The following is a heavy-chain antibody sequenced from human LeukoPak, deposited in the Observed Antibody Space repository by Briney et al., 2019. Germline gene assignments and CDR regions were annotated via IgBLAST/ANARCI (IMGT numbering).Heavy chain of an antibody. V-gene: IGHV1-2*02. CDR3: ARDPHGAQWLAHFDY. J-gene: IGHJ4*02. CDR2: INPNSGGT. Sequence: ASVKVSCKASGYTFTGYYMHWVRQAPGQGLEWMGWINPNSGGTNYAQKFQGRVTMTRDTSTSTAYMELSRLRSDDTAVYYCARDPHGAQWLAHFDYWGQGTLVTVSS. D-gene: IGHD6-19*01. CDR1: GYTFTGYY.